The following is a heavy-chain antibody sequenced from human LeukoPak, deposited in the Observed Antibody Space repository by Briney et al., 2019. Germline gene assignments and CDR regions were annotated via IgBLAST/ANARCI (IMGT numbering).Heavy chain of an antibody. V-gene: IGHV4-59*12. D-gene: IGHD3-10*01. CDR2: IYYTGST. J-gene: IGHJ5*02. CDR3: AAVGGSGSYYIWFDP. Sequence: SETLSLTCTVSGGSMSDYYWSWIRQPPGKGLEWIGYIYYTGSTNYNPSLKSRVTISVDTSKNQFSLKLSSVTAADTAVYYCAAVGGSGSYYIWFDPWGQGTLVTVSS. CDR1: GGSMSDYY.